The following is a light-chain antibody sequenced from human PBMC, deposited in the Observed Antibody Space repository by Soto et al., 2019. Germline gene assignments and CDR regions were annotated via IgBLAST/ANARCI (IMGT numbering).Light chain of an antibody. CDR2: LNSDGSH. J-gene: IGLJ2*01. CDR3: QTWGTGL. V-gene: IGLV4-69*01. CDR1: SGHSSYA. Sequence: QPVLTQSPSASASLGASVKLTCTLSSGHSSYAIAWHQQQPEKGPRYLMKLNSDGSHSKGDGIPDRFSGSSSGAERYLTISSLQSEDDADYYCQTWGTGLFGGGTQLTVL.